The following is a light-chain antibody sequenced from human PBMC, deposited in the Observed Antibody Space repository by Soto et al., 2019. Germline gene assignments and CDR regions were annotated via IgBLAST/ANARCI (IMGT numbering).Light chain of an antibody. J-gene: IGKJ4*01. CDR1: QSVSSY. V-gene: IGKV3-11*01. CDR2: DAS. CDR3: QQRSNWPPLT. Sequence: EIVLTQSPATLSLSPGERATLSCRASQSVSSYLAWYHTKPGQAPRLLIYDASNRATAIPARFSGSGSGTDFTLTISSLEPEDFAVYYCQQRSNWPPLTFGGGTKVEIK.